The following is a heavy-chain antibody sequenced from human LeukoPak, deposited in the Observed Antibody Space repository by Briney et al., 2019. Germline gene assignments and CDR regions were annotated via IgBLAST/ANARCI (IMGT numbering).Heavy chain of an antibody. CDR3: ARDTVPNYYGMDV. Sequence: GGSLRLSCAASGFTFSSYSMNWVRQAPGKGLEWVSSISSSSSYIYYADSVKGRFTISRDNAKNSLYLQMNSLRAEDTAVYYCARDTVPNYYGMDVWGQGTTVTVSS. J-gene: IGHJ6*02. D-gene: IGHD4-11*01. CDR2: ISSSSSYI. CDR1: GFTFSSYS. V-gene: IGHV3-21*01.